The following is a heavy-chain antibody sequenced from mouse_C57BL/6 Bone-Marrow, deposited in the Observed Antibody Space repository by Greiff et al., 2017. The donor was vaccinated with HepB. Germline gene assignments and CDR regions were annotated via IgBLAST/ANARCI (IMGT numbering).Heavy chain of an antibody. J-gene: IGHJ1*03. D-gene: IGHD4-1*01. CDR1: GYTFTSYT. Sequence: VQLQQSGAELARPGASVKMSCKASGYTFTSYTMHWVKQRPGQGLEWIGYINPSSGYTKYNQKFKDKATLTADKSSSTAYMQMSSLTSEDSAVYYCARWGANCGYFDVWGTGTTVTVSS. CDR3: ARWGANCGYFDV. V-gene: IGHV1-4*01. CDR2: INPSSGYT.